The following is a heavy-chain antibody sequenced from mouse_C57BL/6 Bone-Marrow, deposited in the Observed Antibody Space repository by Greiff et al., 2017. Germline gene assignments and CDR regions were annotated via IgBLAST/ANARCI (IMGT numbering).Heavy chain of an antibody. D-gene: IGHD4-1*01. Sequence: QVQLKESGAELARPGASVKLSCKASGYTFTSYGISWVKQRTGQGLEWIGEIYPRSGNTYYNEKFKGKATLTADKSSSTAYMELRSLTSEDSAVYFCARHWDDHYFDYWGQGTTLTVSS. CDR1: GYTFTSYG. CDR2: IYPRSGNT. CDR3: ARHWDDHYFDY. J-gene: IGHJ2*01. V-gene: IGHV1-81*01.